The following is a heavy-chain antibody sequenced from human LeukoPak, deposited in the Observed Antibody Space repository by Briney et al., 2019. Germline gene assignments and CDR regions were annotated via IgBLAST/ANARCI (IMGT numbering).Heavy chain of an antibody. D-gene: IGHD6-19*01. CDR2: INHSGST. CDR3: ARRPGQGVAGPSGFDP. CDR1: GGSFSGYY. Sequence: SETLSLTCAVYGGSFSGYYWSWIRQPPGKGLEWIGEINHSGSTNYNPSLKSRVTISVDTSKNQFSLKLSSVTAADTAVYYCARRPGQGVAGPSGFDPWGQGTLVTVSS. V-gene: IGHV4-34*01. J-gene: IGHJ5*02.